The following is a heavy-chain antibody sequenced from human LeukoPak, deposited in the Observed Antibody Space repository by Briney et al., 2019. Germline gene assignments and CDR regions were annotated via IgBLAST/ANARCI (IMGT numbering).Heavy chain of an antibody. CDR3: ARDLSRGGIGY. CDR1: GGSISSGGYS. Sequence: SETLSLTCAVSGGSISSGGYSWSWIRQPPGKGLEWIGYIYHSGSTYYNPSLKSRVTISVDRSKNQFSLKLSSVTAADTAVYYCARDLSRGGIGYWGQGTLVTVSS. V-gene: IGHV4-30-2*01. J-gene: IGHJ4*02. D-gene: IGHD3-10*01. CDR2: IYHSGST.